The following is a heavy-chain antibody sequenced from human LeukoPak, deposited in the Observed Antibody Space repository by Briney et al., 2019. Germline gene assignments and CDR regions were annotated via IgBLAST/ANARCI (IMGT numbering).Heavy chain of an antibody. CDR2: IHHSGTT. V-gene: IGHV4-38-2*02. J-gene: IGHJ4*02. CDR3: ARDGPRSGYDLGHFDN. D-gene: IGHD5-12*01. CDR1: GYSINNNYY. Sequence: SETLSLTCTVSGYSINNNYYWDWIRQPPGKGLEFIASIHHSGTTYYNPALKSRVTISVDTSKNQFSLKLSSVTAADTAVYYCARDGPRSGYDLGHFDNLGQGTLVTASS.